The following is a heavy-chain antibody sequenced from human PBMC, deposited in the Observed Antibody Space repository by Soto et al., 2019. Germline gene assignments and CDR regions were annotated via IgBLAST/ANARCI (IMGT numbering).Heavy chain of an antibody. J-gene: IGHJ4*02. CDR1: GYSFSSYD. CDR2: INIDSGNT. V-gene: IGHV1-3*05. D-gene: IGHD3-10*01. Sequence: QVQLVQSGAEEKKPGASVNLSCKTYGYSFSSYDLHWVRQAPGHRLEWMGWINIDSGNTKNSQKFQDRVTITRDTSARTVYMELTSLRSEDTAVYYCARDRDRGVLDYWGQGTLVTVSS. CDR3: ARDRDRGVLDY.